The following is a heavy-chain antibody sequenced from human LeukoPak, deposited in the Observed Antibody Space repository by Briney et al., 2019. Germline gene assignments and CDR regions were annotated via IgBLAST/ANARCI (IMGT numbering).Heavy chain of an antibody. CDR1: GGSISNENW. CDR3: ASYSSGYDAFDI. Sequence: PSETLSLTCAVSGGSISNENWWGWVRQPPGKGLEWIGEINHSGSTNYNPSLKSRVTISADTSKNQFSLKLSSVTAADTAVYYCASYSSGYDAFDIWGQGTMVTVSS. J-gene: IGHJ3*02. D-gene: IGHD6-19*01. CDR2: INHSGST. V-gene: IGHV4-4*02.